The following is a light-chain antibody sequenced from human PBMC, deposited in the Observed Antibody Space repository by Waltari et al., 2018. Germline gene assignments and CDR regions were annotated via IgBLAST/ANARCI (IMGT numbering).Light chain of an antibody. CDR2: EAS. V-gene: IGKV1-9*01. J-gene: IGKJ4*01. CDR3: QQFSTYPLT. Sequence: DIQLTQSPSFLSGSVGDRVTITCRASQDMSSYLAWYQQKPGKAPKLLIYEASTLQSGVPSRFSGGGSGTEFTLTISSLQPEDFATYYCQQFSTYPLTFVGGTKVDIK. CDR1: QDMSSY.